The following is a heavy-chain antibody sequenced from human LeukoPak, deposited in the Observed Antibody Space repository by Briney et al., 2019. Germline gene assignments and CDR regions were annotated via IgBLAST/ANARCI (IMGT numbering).Heavy chain of an antibody. D-gene: IGHD3-22*01. Sequence: GGSLRLSCAASEFTLSAYWMHWVRQVPGKGLVWVSRINGDGSSTSYADSVKGRFTISRDNAKNTLYLQMNSLRAEDTAVYYCAKGGYYDSSGYYYALAWGQGTLVTVSS. J-gene: IGHJ5*02. V-gene: IGHV3-74*01. CDR3: AKGGYYDSSGYYYALA. CDR1: EFTLSAYW. CDR2: INGDGSST.